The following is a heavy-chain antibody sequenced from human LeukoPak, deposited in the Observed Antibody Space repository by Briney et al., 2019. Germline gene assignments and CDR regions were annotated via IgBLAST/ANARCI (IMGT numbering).Heavy chain of an antibody. D-gene: IGHD2-21*02. V-gene: IGHV3-21*01. J-gene: IGHJ4*02. CDR2: ISSSSSYI. CDR3: ARDPIVVVTAPPDY. CDR1: GFTFSSYS. Sequence: GGSLRLSCAASGFTFSSYSMNWVRQAPGKGLEWVSSISSSSSYIYYADSVKGRFTISRDNAKNSLYLQMNSLRAEDTAVYYCARDPIVVVTAPPDYWGQGTLVTVSS.